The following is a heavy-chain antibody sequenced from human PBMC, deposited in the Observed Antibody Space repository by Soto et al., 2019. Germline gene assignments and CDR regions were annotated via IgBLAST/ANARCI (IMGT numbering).Heavy chain of an antibody. Sequence: ASVKVSCKASGYTFTGCYIHWVRQAPGQGLEWMGWINPNSGGTNYAQKFQGWVTMTRDTSISTAYMELSRLRSDDTAVYYCARDANQGYYYYMDVWGKGTTVTVSS. D-gene: IGHD2-2*01. CDR1: GYTFTGCY. CDR2: INPNSGGT. J-gene: IGHJ6*03. V-gene: IGHV1-2*04. CDR3: ARDANQGYYYYMDV.